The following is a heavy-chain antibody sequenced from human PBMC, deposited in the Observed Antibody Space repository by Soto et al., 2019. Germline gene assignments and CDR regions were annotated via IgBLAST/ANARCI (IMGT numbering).Heavy chain of an antibody. D-gene: IGHD4-17*01. Sequence: GGSLRLSCAASGFTVDDYAMHWVRQAPGKGLEWVSGISWNSGRIGYADSVKGRFTISRDNAKNSLYLQMNSLRAEDTALYYCAKDGYDVYGDLSWYFDLWGRGTLVTVSS. V-gene: IGHV3-9*01. J-gene: IGHJ2*01. CDR1: GFTVDDYA. CDR3: AKDGYDVYGDLSWYFDL. CDR2: ISWNSGRI.